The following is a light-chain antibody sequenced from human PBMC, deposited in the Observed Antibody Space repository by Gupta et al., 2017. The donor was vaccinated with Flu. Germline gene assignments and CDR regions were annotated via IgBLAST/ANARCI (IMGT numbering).Light chain of an antibody. J-gene: IGLJ2*01. CDR3: STRYDSVNGHVV. V-gene: IGLV1-44*01. Sequence: SSDNGKDAVNWYQQVQGSAPKLLISNNDQRPSGVADRDSGSRSGTSGSPAISGLKSEDEADYYCSTRYDSVNGHVVFGGGTKLTVL. CDR2: NND. CDR1: SSDNGKDA.